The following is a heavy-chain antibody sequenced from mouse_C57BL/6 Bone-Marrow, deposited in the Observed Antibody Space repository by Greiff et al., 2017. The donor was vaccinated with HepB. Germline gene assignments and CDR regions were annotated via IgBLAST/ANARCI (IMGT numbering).Heavy chain of an antibody. CDR3: TRETVVAYYFDY. D-gene: IGHD1-1*01. V-gene: IGHV5-9-1*02. J-gene: IGHJ2*01. Sequence: EVKLVESGEGLVKPGGSLKLSCAASGFTFSSYAMSWVRQTPEKRLEWVAYISSGGDYIYYADTVKGRFTISRDNARNTLYLQMSSLKSEDTAMYYCTRETVVAYYFDYWGQGTTLTVSS. CDR1: GFTFSSYA. CDR2: ISSGGDYI.